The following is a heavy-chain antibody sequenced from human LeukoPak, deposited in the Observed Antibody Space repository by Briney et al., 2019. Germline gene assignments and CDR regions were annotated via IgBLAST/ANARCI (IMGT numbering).Heavy chain of an antibody. CDR3: ARDSLRKRAYSSSWHDAFDI. D-gene: IGHD6-13*01. V-gene: IGHV4-30-4*01. J-gene: IGHJ3*02. CDR1: GGSISSGDYY. CDR2: IYYSGST. Sequence: PSETLSLTCTVSGGSISSGDYYWSWIRQPPGKGLEWIGYIYYSGSTYYNPSLKSRVTISVDKSKNQFSLKLSSVTAADTAVYYCARDSLRKRAYSSSWHDAFDIWGQGTMVTVSS.